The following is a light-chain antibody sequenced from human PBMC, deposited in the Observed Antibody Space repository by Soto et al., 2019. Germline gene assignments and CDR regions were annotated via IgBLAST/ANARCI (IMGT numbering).Light chain of an antibody. J-gene: IGKJ1*01. CDR1: QSVSIN. Sequence: EIVMTQSPATLSVSPGERATLSCRASQSVSINLAWYQQKPGQAPRLLIYDTSTRATGVSGGFSGSGSGTEFTLTISGLQSEDFADYYCQQYNYWPWTFGQGTKVDIK. V-gene: IGKV3-15*01. CDR2: DTS. CDR3: QQYNYWPWT.